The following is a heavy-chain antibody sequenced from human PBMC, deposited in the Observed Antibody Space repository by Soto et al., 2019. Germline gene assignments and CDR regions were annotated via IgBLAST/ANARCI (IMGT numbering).Heavy chain of an antibody. V-gene: IGHV1-69*01. CDR1: GGTFRNYA. CDR3: AIPLPKQQLVRGAFDH. Sequence: QVQLVQSGAEVKKPGSSVKLSCKTSGGTFRNYAINWVRQAPGQGLEWMGGSMPVFGTANYAQTFQGRFTITADESTSTAYMELSSLRSEDTAVYYCAIPLPKQQLVRGAFDHWGQGTLVTVAS. D-gene: IGHD6-13*01. CDR2: SMPVFGTA. J-gene: IGHJ4*02.